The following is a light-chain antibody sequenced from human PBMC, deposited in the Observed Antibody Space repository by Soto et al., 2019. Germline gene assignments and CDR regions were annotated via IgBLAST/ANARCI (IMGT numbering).Light chain of an antibody. CDR1: SGDIGSYNR. Sequence: QSRLTQPTSVSGSSGQSITISCTGTSGDIGSYNRVSWYQQHPGKAPKLIIYEVTDRPSGVSNRFSGSKSGNTASLTISGLQAEDEAEYYCSSYTNINTRACVFGTGTKVTVL. CDR2: EVT. V-gene: IGLV2-14*01. CDR3: SSYTNINTRACV. J-gene: IGLJ1*01.